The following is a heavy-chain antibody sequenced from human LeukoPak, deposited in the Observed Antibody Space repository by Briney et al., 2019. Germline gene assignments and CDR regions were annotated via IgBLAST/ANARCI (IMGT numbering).Heavy chain of an antibody. V-gene: IGHV4-59*01. J-gene: IGHJ6*03. CDR2: IYYSGNT. CDR1: GDSISGYM. CDR3: VRVLKIANYYYYYDIDV. D-gene: IGHD3-22*01. Sequence: SGTLSLTCTDSGDSISGYMWSWIWQPPGKGLEWIGYIYYSGNTDYNPSLKSRVTISRDMSKDQFSLKLSSVTAADTAVYYCVRVLKIANYYYYYDIDVWGKGTTVTVSS.